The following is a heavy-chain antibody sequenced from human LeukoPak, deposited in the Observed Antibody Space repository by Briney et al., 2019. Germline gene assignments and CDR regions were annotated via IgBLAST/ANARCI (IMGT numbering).Heavy chain of an antibody. CDR2: IYSGGTT. J-gene: IGHJ4*02. CDR3: AGDFPPGY. V-gene: IGHV3-53*01. D-gene: IGHD3-10*01. Sequence: GGSLRLSCAASGFTVSSNYMYWAGRPQGKGLEWVSVIYSGGTTYYADSVKGRFTISRDNSKNTLYLQMNSLRAEDTAVYYCAGDFPPGYWGQGTLVTVSS. CDR1: GFTVSSNY.